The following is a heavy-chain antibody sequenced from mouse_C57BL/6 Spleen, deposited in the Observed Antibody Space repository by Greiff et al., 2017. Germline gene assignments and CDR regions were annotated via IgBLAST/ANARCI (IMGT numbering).Heavy chain of an antibody. V-gene: IGHV14-2*01. CDR1: GFNIKDYY. CDR3: ALYCDYDWFAY. D-gene: IGHD2-4*01. J-gene: IGHJ3*01. Sequence: EVKLMESGAELVKPGASVKLSCTASGFNIKDYYMHWVKQRTEQGLEWIGRIDPEDGDTKYAPKFQGKATITADTSSTTAYLQLSSLTSEDAAVYYCALYCDYDWFAYWGQGTLVTVSA. CDR2: IDPEDGDT.